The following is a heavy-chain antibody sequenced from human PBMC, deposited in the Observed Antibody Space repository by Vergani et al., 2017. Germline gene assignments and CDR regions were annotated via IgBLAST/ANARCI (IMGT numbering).Heavy chain of an antibody. CDR2: ISGSGGST. D-gene: IGHD6-13*01. Sequence: EVQLLESGGGLVQPGGSLRLSCAASGFTFSSYAMSWVRQAPGKGLEWVSAISGSGGSTYYADSVKGRFTISRDNSKNTLYLQMNSLRAEDTAVYYCAKDYKGNTYSSSSLDYWGQGTLVTVSS. V-gene: IGHV3-23*01. CDR3: AKDYKGNTYSSSSLDY. J-gene: IGHJ4*02. CDR1: GFTFSSYA.